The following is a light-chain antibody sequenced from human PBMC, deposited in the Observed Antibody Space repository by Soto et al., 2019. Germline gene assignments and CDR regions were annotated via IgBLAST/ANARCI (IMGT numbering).Light chain of an antibody. Sequence: EIVMTQSPLSLTVTPGEPASISCRSSQSLLHSNGNKYLDWYLQKQWQSPQLLVYLRSNRAFGVRPWFIGSGSGTYFTLRISRVATDGVRVYYCMQGLQTSRAVGRGTKLVIK. CDR1: QSLLHSNGNKY. CDR2: LRS. J-gene: IGKJ2*01. V-gene: IGKV2-28*01. CDR3: MQGLQTSRA.